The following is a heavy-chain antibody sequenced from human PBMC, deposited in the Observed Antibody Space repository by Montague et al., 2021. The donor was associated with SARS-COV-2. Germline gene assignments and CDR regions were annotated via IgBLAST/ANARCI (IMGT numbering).Heavy chain of an antibody. CDR2: IYYNTGNT. Sequence: SETLSLTRSLSGGSISDYYWYWIRQPPGKGLEWIGYIYYNTGNTXYNPPLQSRVTISLDTSKNQFSLNLRSVTAADTALYFCARGTGYDYYFDCWGLGTLVTVSS. CDR1: GGSISDYY. CDR3: ARGTGYDYYFDC. V-gene: IGHV4-59*01. D-gene: IGHD5-12*01. J-gene: IGHJ4*02.